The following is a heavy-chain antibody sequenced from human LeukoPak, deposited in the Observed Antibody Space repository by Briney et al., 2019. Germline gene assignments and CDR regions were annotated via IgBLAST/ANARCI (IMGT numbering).Heavy chain of an antibody. D-gene: IGHD1-26*01. CDR1: GFTFCSYA. Sequence: GGSLRLSCAASGFTFCSYAMHWVRQAPGKGLEWVAVISYDGSNKYYADSVKGRFTISRDNSKNTLYLQMNSLRAEDTAVYYCARTSPIGKYYFDYWGQGTLVTVSS. CDR2: ISYDGSNK. CDR3: ARTSPIGKYYFDY. J-gene: IGHJ4*02. V-gene: IGHV3-30*04.